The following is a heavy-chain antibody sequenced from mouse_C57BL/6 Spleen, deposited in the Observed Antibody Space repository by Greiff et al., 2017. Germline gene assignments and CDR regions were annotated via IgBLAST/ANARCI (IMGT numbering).Heavy chain of an antibody. Sequence: EVQLQQSGPELVKPGASVKIPCKAPGYTFTDYNMDWVKQSHGQSREWIGDINPNNGGTIKNQKSTGTATLTVDKSSSTAYMELRSLTSEDTAVYYGARERVLQRGYAMDYWGQGTSVTVSS. CDR2: INPNNGGT. D-gene: IGHD1-1*01. V-gene: IGHV1-18*01. CDR1: GYTFTDYN. CDR3: ARERVLQRGYAMDY. J-gene: IGHJ4*01.